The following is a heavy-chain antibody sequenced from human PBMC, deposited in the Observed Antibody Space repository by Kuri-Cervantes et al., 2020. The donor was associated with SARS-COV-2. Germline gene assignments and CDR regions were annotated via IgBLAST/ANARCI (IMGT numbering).Heavy chain of an antibody. CDR2: VYYTGNA. Sequence: GSLRLSCTLSGGFFSSHPWNWIRQPPGKEPVWIGHVYYTGNANYHPSLKNRVTISADTSKSQFSLKLSSVTAADTAVYYCARIIESAQVYGDYTWDRAFYFYYYMDVWGKGTRVTVSS. D-gene: IGHD4-17*01. CDR3: ARIIESAQVYGDYTWDRAFYFYYYMDV. CDR1: GGFFSSHP. V-gene: IGHV4-59*11. J-gene: IGHJ6*03.